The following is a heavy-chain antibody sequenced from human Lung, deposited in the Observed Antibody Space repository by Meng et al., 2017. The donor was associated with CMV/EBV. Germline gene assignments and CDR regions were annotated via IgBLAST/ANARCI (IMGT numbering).Heavy chain of an antibody. V-gene: IGHV3-7*01. CDR2: IKQDGSEK. CDR3: ASPRRGAFDI. Sequence: SCAAPGFTFSSYWMSWVRQAPGKGLEWVANIKQDGSEKYYVDSVKGRFTISRDNAKNSLYLQMNSLRAEDTAVYYCASPRRGAFDIWGQGTMVIVSS. J-gene: IGHJ3*02. D-gene: IGHD3-10*01. CDR1: GFTFSSYW.